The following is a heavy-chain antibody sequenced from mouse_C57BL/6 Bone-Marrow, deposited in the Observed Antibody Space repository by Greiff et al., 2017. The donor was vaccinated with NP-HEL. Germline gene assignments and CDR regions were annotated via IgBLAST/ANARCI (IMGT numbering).Heavy chain of an antibody. V-gene: IGHV5-4*01. D-gene: IGHD1-1*01. J-gene: IGHJ4*01. Sequence: VQLQQSGGGLVKPGGSLKLSCAASGFTFSSYAMSWVRQTPEKRLEWVATISDGGSYTYYPDNVKGRFTISRDNAKNNLYLQMSHLKSEDTAMYYCARERYGSSTMDYWGQGTSVTVSS. CDR2: ISDGGSYT. CDR1: GFTFSSYA. CDR3: ARERYGSSTMDY.